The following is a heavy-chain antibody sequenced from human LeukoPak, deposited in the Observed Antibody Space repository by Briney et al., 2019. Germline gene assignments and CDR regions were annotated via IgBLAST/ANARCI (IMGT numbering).Heavy chain of an antibody. V-gene: IGHV4-39*07. Sequence: SETLSLTCAVSGGYISSSSYYWGWIRQPPGKGLEWIGSISYSGSTYYNPSLKSRASISVDTSKNQFSLKLSSVTAADTAVYYCARDYYDSSGYYYGLRAFDIWGQGIMVTVSS. CDR3: ARDYYDSSGYYYGLRAFDI. J-gene: IGHJ3*02. D-gene: IGHD3-22*01. CDR1: GGYISSSSYY. CDR2: ISYSGST.